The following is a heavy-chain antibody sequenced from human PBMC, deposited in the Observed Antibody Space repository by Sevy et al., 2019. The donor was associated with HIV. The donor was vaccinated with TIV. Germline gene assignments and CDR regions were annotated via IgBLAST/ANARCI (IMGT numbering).Heavy chain of an antibody. J-gene: IGHJ4*02. V-gene: IGHV3-7*01. CDR1: GFTFSSYW. CDR3: ARFEDY. Sequence: GGSLRLSCVASGFTFSSYWMTWVRQAPGRGLEWVANIRQDGSDKFYVDSVKGRFTISRDNAKNSLYLQMNSLRAGDTAVYYCARFEDYWGQGTLVTVSS. CDR2: IRQDGSDK.